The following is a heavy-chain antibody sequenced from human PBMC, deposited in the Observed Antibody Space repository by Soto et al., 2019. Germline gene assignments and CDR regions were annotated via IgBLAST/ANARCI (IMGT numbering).Heavy chain of an antibody. Sequence: GGSLRLSCTASGFTFGDYAMSWFRQAPGKGLEWVGFIRSKAYGGTTEYAASVKGRFTISRDDSKSIAYLQMNSLKTEDTAVYYCTRDIGPYYDFWSGVMDVWGQGTTVTVSS. V-gene: IGHV3-49*03. J-gene: IGHJ6*02. CDR1: GFTFGDYA. D-gene: IGHD3-3*01. CDR3: TRDIGPYYDFWSGVMDV. CDR2: IRSKAYGGTT.